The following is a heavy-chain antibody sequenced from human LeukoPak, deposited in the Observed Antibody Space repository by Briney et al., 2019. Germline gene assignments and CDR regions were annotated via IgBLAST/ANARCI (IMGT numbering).Heavy chain of an antibody. CDR1: GGSISSGSYY. Sequence: SETLSLTCTVSGGSISSGSYYWSWIRQPAGKGLEWIGRIYTSGSTNYNPSLKSRVTISVDTSKNQFSLKLSSVTAADTAVYYCARLARIAVAGPSTRVRDVWGKGTTVTISS. CDR2: IYTSGST. CDR3: ARLARIAVAGPSTRVRDV. V-gene: IGHV4-61*02. J-gene: IGHJ6*04. D-gene: IGHD6-19*01.